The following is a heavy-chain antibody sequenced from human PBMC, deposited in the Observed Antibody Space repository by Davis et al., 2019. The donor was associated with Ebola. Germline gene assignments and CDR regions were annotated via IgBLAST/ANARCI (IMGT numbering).Heavy chain of an antibody. J-gene: IGHJ4*02. Sequence: GESLKISCAGSGFSFSSYGIHWVRQDPGKGLEWVAVISYDGGHKFYADSVRGRVVISRDTSKDTLYLPMSGLRAEDTAVYYCARGREDYLDYWGQGTLVTVSS. D-gene: IGHD1-26*01. CDR2: ISYDGGHK. CDR3: ARGREDYLDY. V-gene: IGHV3-30*03. CDR1: GFSFSSYG.